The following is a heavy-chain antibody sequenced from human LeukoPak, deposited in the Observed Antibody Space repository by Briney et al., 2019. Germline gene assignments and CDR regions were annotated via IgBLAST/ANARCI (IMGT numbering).Heavy chain of an antibody. CDR3: AKDGDGETGRFDY. D-gene: IGHD3-10*01. J-gene: IGHJ4*02. V-gene: IGHV3-30*02. CDR1: GFTFSSYG. Sequence: GGSLRLSCAASGFTFSSYGMHWVRQAPGKGLERVAFIRYDGSNKYYADSVKGRFTISRDNSKNTLYLQMNSLRAEDTAVYYCAKDGDGETGRFDYWGQGTLVTVSS. CDR2: IRYDGSNK.